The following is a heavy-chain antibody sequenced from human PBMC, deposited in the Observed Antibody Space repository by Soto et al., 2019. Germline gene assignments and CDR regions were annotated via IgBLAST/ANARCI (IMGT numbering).Heavy chain of an antibody. CDR2: ITSSGTTV. V-gene: IGHV3-48*02. D-gene: IGHD6-13*01. Sequence: EVHLVESGGGLVQPGGSLRLSCAASGFTFSSYSLNWVRQAPGKGLEWVSYITSSGTTVYYADSVRGRFTISRDNSKNSLYLQMNSLRDDDTAVYYCAIGSRNWAYYFDVWGQGALVTVAS. CDR3: AIGSRNWAYYFDV. CDR1: GFTFSSYS. J-gene: IGHJ4*02.